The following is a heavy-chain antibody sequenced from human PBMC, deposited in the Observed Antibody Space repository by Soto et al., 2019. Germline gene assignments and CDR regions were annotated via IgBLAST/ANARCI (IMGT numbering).Heavy chain of an antibody. V-gene: IGHV4-39*01. D-gene: IGHD6-13*01. Sequence: QLQLQESGPGLVKPSETLSLSCTVSGGSITSSSYWGWIRQPPGKGLEWIGSIYSTGNTYYNPSLKGRVTISADTSKNQFSLNLSSVTVADTAVYYCRSSSRYSTDVWGQGTTVYVSS. J-gene: IGHJ6*02. CDR3: RSSSRYSTDV. CDR1: GGSITSSSY. CDR2: IYSTGNT.